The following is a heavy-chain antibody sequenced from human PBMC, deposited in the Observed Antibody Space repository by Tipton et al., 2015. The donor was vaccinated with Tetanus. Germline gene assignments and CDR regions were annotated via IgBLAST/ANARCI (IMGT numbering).Heavy chain of an antibody. Sequence: TLSLTCTVSGGSLTSGTYYWNWIRQVPGKGLEWIGYTHHSGNTKYNPSLSGRVTTSVDTSKNQFSLKISSLTAADTAVYYCARRGDASGSTNLYAFDIWGQGTMVSVSS. V-gene: IGHV4-61*01. CDR3: ARRGDASGSTNLYAFDI. J-gene: IGHJ3*02. D-gene: IGHD3-10*01. CDR1: GGSLTSGTYY. CDR2: THHSGNT.